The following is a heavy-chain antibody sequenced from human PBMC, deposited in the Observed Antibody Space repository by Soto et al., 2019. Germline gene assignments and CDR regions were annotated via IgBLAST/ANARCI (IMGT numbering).Heavy chain of an antibody. CDR1: GGTFNSYA. Sequence: QVQLVQSGAEVKKPGSSVKVSCKASGGTFNSYAISWVRQAPGQGLEWMGGIIPIFGTANYAQKFQGRVTITADESTSTAYMELSSLRSEDTAVYYCARAYYYDSSGYYYDAFDIWGQGTMVTVSS. J-gene: IGHJ3*02. D-gene: IGHD3-22*01. CDR3: ARAYYYDSSGYYYDAFDI. V-gene: IGHV1-69*01. CDR2: IIPIFGTA.